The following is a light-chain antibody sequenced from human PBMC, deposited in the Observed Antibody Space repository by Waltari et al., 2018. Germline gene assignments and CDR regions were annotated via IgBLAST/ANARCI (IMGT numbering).Light chain of an antibody. CDR1: KDIKKF. J-gene: IGKJ5*01. CDR3: QRRSNWPRIS. Sequence: FVLTQSPDSPSLSAGERATLSCRSSKDIKKFLAWYKQKPGQAPRLIIHDASTRSTGIPARFSGSGSGTDFTLTISSVEPEDFAVYYCQRRSNWPRISFGQGTRLELK. CDR2: DAS. V-gene: IGKV3-11*01.